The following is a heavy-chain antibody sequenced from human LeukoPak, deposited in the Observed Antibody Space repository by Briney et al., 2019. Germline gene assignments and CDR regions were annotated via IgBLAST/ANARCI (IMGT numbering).Heavy chain of an antibody. V-gene: IGHV1-69*13. Sequence: GASVKVSCKASGDTFSSYAISWVRRAPGQGLEWMGGIIPFLATTNYAQKFQGRVTITADESTSTAYMELSSLRSEDTAVYNCARDLANDYYYYGMDVWGQGTTVTVSS. J-gene: IGHJ6*02. CDR3: ARDLANDYYYYGMDV. CDR2: IIPFLATT. CDR1: GDTFSSYA.